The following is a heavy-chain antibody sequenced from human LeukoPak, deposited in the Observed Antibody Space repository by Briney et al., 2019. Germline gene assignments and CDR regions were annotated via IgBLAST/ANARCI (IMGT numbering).Heavy chain of an antibody. J-gene: IGHJ4*02. CDR2: INHSGST. Sequence: PSETLSLTCAVYGGSFSGYYWSWIRQPPGKGLEWIGEINHSGSTNYNPSLKSRVTISVDTSKNQFSLKLSSVTAADTAVYCCARGGYIGDIVATIAFDYWGQGTLVTVSS. CDR1: GGSFSGYY. CDR3: ARGGYIGDIVATIAFDY. D-gene: IGHD5-12*01. V-gene: IGHV4-34*01.